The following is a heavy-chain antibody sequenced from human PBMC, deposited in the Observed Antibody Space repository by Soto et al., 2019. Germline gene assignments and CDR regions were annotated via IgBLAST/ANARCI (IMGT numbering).Heavy chain of an antibody. CDR2: ISYDGSNK. Sequence: QVQLVESGGGVVQPGRSLRLSCAASGFTFSSYGMHWVRQAAGKGPEWVAVISYDGSNKHYADSVKGRFPISRDNSKNMLYLQTYSLSPDDTAVYFCTNVSTSAYYYYHYGMHFWGQGTTVTVSS. J-gene: IGHJ6*02. V-gene: IGHV3-30*18. CDR3: TNVSTSAYYYYHYGMHF. D-gene: IGHD1-26*01. CDR1: GFTFSSYG.